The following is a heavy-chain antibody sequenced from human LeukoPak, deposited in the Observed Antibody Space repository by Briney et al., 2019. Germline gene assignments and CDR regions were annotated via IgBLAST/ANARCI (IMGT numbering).Heavy chain of an antibody. CDR2: IYHSGST. D-gene: IGHD1-1*01. CDR3: ASGRTHGTLDY. J-gene: IGHJ4*02. CDR1: GGSISSSNW. Sequence: KSSETLSLTRAVSGGSISSSNWWSWVRQPPGQGLEWIGEIYHSGSTNYNPSLKSRVTISVDKSKNQFSLKLSSVTAADTAVYYCASGRTHGTLDYWGQGTLVTVSS. V-gene: IGHV4-4*02.